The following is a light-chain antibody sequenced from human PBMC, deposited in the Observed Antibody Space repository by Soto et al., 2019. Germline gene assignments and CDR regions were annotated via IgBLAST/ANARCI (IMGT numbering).Light chain of an antibody. CDR1: QNIDTY. V-gene: IGKV1-39*01. CDR2: AAS. Sequence: DLQMTQSPSSLSASFGDRVTLTCLASQNIDTYLNWYQQKPGTAPKLLMYAASSLHSGVPSRFSGSGSGTYFTLTISSLQPEDFATYYCQQSHTTPYTFGQGTKREI. J-gene: IGKJ2*01. CDR3: QQSHTTPYT.